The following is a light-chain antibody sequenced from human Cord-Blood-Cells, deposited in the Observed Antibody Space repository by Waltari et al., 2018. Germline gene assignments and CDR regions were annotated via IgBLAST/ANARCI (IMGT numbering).Light chain of an antibody. J-gene: IGLJ2*01. V-gene: IGLV3-1*01. CDR3: QAWDSSTVV. CDR2: QDS. CDR1: KLGDKY. Sequence: SYELTQPPSVSVSPGQTASITCSGAKLGDKYACWYQQKQGQSPVLVMYQDSKRPSGIPERFSGSNSGNTATLTISGTQAMDEADYYCQAWDSSTVVFGGGTKLTVL.